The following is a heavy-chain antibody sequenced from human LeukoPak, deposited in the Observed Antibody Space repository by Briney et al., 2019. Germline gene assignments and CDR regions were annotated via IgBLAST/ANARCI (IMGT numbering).Heavy chain of an antibody. CDR1: GFYINDGYY. J-gene: IGHJ4*02. CDR3: ARLKGYDYGDYFDY. CDR2: IYRTGST. V-gene: IGHV4-38-2*02. D-gene: IGHD4/OR15-4a*01. Sequence: SETLSLTCTVAGFYINDGYYWGWVRQPPGKGPESIGNIYRTGSTYYSPSLKSRVTISVDTSKNQFSLTLMSVTATDTAVYFCARLKGYDYGDYFDYWGQGVLVTVSS.